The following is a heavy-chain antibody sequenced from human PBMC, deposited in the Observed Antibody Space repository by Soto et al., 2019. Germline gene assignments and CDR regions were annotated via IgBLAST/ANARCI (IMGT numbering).Heavy chain of an antibody. CDR1: GGSISSYY. CDR3: ARIFNHYSTAQGPIDS. CDR2: IYYSGNT. J-gene: IGHJ4*02. D-gene: IGHD6-13*01. Sequence: PSETLSLTCTVSGGSISSYYWSWIRQPPGKGLEWIGYIYYSGNTNYNPSLKSRVTISVDTSKNQFSLKLSSVTAADTAVYYCARIFNHYSTAQGPIDSWGQGPRVAVSP. V-gene: IGHV4-59*12.